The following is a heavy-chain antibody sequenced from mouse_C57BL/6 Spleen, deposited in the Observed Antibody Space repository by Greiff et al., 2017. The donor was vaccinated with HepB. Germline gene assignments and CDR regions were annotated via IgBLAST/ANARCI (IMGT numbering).Heavy chain of an antibody. CDR3: ARRFHYYGSSHYYAMDY. CDR1: GYAFSSSW. J-gene: IGHJ4*01. V-gene: IGHV1-82*01. CDR2: IYPGDGDT. D-gene: IGHD1-1*01. Sequence: QVQLQQSGPELVKPGASVKISCKASGYAFSSSWMNWVKQRPGKGLEWIGRIYPGDGDTNYNGKFKGKATLTADKSSSTAYMQLSSLTSEDSAVYFCARRFHYYGSSHYYAMDYWGQGTSVTVSS.